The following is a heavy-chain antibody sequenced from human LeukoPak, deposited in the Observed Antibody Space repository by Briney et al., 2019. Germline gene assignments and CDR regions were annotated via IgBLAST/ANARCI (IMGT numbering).Heavy chain of an antibody. CDR1: GYTFTGYY. Sequence: ASVKVSCKASGYTFTGYYMYWVRQAPGQELEWMGWINPNSGGTNYAQKFQGRATMTRDTSISTAYMELSRLRSDDTAVYYCAREGGGSYYVALDYWGEGTLVTVSS. V-gene: IGHV1-2*02. J-gene: IGHJ4*02. CDR2: INPNSGGT. D-gene: IGHD1-26*01. CDR3: AREGGGSYYVALDY.